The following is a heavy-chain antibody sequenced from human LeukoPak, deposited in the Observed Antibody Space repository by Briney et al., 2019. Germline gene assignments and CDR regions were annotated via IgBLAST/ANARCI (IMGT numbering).Heavy chain of an antibody. CDR2: ISAYNGNT. D-gene: IGHD6-6*01. Sequence: ASVEVSCKASGYTFTSYGISWVRQAPGQGLEWMGWISAYNGNTNYAQKLQGRVTMTTDTSTSTAYMELRSLRSDDTAVYYCARGRVQKYSSSPENFDYWGQGTLVTVSS. J-gene: IGHJ4*02. CDR1: GYTFTSYG. V-gene: IGHV1-18*01. CDR3: ARGRVQKYSSSPENFDY.